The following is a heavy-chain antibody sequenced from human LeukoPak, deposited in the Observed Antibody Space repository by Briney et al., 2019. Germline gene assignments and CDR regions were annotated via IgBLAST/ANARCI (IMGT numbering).Heavy chain of an antibody. CDR1: GYTLTELS. Sequence: ASVKVSCKVSGYTLTELSMHWVRQAPGKGLEWMGGFDPEDGETIYAQKFQGRVTITADESTSTAYMELSSLRSEDTAVYYCARDRITIFGVVIPHNDAFDIWGQGTMVTVSS. J-gene: IGHJ3*02. CDR2: FDPEDGET. D-gene: IGHD3-3*01. CDR3: ARDRITIFGVVIPHNDAFDI. V-gene: IGHV1-24*01.